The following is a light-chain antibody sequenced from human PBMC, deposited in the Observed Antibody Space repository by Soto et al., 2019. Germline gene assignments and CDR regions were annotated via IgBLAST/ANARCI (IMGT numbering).Light chain of an antibody. V-gene: IGKV3-20*01. CDR3: QQSHNSFT. Sequence: EIVFKQPLGTLSLSPVESATPSLRASQSVSSNYLAWYQHKPGQAPSLLIYAASIRATGIPDRLSGSGSGTDFALTISRLEPEDFEIYYCQQSHNSFTFGQGTRLEI. CDR1: QSVSSNY. J-gene: IGKJ5*01. CDR2: AAS.